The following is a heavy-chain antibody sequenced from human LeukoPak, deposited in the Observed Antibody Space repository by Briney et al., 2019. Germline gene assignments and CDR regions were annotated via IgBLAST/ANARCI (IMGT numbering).Heavy chain of an antibody. V-gene: IGHV1-46*01. J-gene: IGHJ4*02. Sequence: GASVKVSCKASGYTFTSYYMHWVRQAPGQGLEWMGIINPSGGSTSYAQEFQGRVTMTRDTSTSTVYMELSSLRSEDTAVYYCARARGIHSSGWFFDYWGQGTLVTVSS. CDR3: ARARGIHSSGWFFDY. CDR1: GYTFTSYY. CDR2: INPSGGST. D-gene: IGHD6-19*01.